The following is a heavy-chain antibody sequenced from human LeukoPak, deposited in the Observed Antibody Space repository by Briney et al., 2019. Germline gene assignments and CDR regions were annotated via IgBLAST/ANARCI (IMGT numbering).Heavy chain of an antibody. J-gene: IGHJ5*02. Sequence: KPGGSLRLSCAASGFTFSDYYMSWIRQPPGKGLEWIGEINHSGSTNYNPSLKSRVTISVDTSKNQFSLKLSSVTAADTAVYYCARKYYDILTGYPGGINWFDPWGQGTLVTVSS. CDR3: ARKYYDILTGYPGGINWFDP. CDR2: INHSGST. CDR1: GFTFSDYY. D-gene: IGHD3-9*01. V-gene: IGHV4-34*01.